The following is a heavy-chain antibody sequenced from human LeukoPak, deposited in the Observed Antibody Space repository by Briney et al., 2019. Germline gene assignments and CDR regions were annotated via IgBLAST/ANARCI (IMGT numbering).Heavy chain of an antibody. Sequence: PSETLSLTCTVSGGSISSYYWRWIRQPPGKGGEWVGYIYYSGSTNYNTSLKRRVNITVDKSKKQFSLKLSSVTAADTAVYYCAIAYDFWSGYYPYWGQGTLVTVSS. CDR3: AIAYDFWSGYYPY. J-gene: IGHJ4*02. CDR1: GGSISSYY. D-gene: IGHD3-3*01. V-gene: IGHV4-59*01. CDR2: IYYSGST.